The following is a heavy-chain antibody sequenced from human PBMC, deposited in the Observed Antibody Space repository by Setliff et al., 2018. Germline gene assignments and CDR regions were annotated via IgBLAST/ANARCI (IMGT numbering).Heavy chain of an antibody. J-gene: IGHJ3*01. CDR2: IITNTGKT. Sequence: GASVQVSCKASGSTFSTYGLHWVRQAPGQGPEWMGMIITNTGKTSYAQKFQGRVTMTTDTSTGTGYMELRSLRSDDTAVYFCARFGGSCSSSSCYASDLWGQGTMVTVSS. CDR1: GSTFSTYG. V-gene: IGHV1-18*01. CDR3: ARFGGSCSSSSCYASDL. D-gene: IGHD2-2*01.